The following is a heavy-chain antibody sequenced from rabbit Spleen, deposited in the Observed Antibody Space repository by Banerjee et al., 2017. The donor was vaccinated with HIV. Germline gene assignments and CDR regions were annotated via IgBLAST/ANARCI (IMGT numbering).Heavy chain of an antibody. CDR2: IEPIFGRT. V-gene: IGHV1S8*01. D-gene: IGHD2-1*01. CDR3: VRDLGYDDYSEKGYFNL. J-gene: IGHJ4*01. Sequence: QEQLVESGGGLVQPGESLKLFCKASGFDFSTYGVSWVRQAPGKGLEWIGYIEPIFGRTYYATWVNGRFTISSHNAQNTVDLQMNSLTAADTATYFCVRDLGYDDYSEKGYFNLWGPGTLVTVS. CDR1: GFDFSTYG.